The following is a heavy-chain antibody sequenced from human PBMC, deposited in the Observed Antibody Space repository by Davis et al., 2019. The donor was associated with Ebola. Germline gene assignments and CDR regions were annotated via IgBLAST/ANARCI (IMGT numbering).Heavy chain of an antibody. CDR1: GFSLTNAKMG. V-gene: IGHV2-26*01. CDR3: ARLHFGDYDLFLDS. Sequence: SGPTLVKPTETLTLTCSVSGFSLTNAKMGVSWIRQPPGKALEWLANSFSNDQKSYSTSLKTRLTISKDASKSQVVLTMTNMDPVDTATYFCARLHFGDYDLFLDSWGQGALVTVSS. J-gene: IGHJ4*02. CDR2: SFSNDQK. D-gene: IGHD3-3*01.